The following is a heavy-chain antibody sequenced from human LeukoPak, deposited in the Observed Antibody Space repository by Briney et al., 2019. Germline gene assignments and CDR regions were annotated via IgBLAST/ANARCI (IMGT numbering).Heavy chain of an antibody. D-gene: IGHD6-13*01. J-gene: IGHJ4*02. CDR2: IKQDGSEK. CDR3: AGGIAAAGT. CDR1: GFTFSSYW. Sequence: PGGSLRLSCAASGFTFSSYWISWVRQAPGKGLEWVANIKQDGSEKYYVDSVKGRFTISRDNAKNSLYLQMNSLRAEDTAVYYCAGGIAAAGTGGQGTLVTVSS. V-gene: IGHV3-7*01.